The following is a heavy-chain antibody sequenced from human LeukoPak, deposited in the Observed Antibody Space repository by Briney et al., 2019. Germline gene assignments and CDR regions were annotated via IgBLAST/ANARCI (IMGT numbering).Heavy chain of an antibody. V-gene: IGHV1-8*02. CDR1: GYTFTGYY. CDR2: INPNSGNT. CDR3: ARGGYYDFWSGYYGNYFDY. Sequence: ASVKVSCKASGYTFTGYYMHWVRQAPGQGLEWMGRINPNSGNTGYAQKFQGRVTMTRNTSISTAYMELSSLRSEDTAVYYCARGGYYDFWSGYYGNYFDYWGQGTLVTVSS. J-gene: IGHJ4*02. D-gene: IGHD3-3*01.